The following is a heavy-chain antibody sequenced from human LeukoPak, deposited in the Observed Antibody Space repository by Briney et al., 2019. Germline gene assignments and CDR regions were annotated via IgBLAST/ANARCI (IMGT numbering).Heavy chain of an antibody. CDR3: ARDLFHTAMVNGDY. Sequence: GGSLRLSCAASGFTFSSYWMSWVRQAPGKGLEWVANIKQDGSEKYYVDSVKGRFTISRDSAKNSLYLQMNSLRAEDTAVYYCARDLFHTAMVNGDYWGQGTLVTVSS. CDR1: GFTFSSYW. D-gene: IGHD5-18*01. CDR2: IKQDGSEK. V-gene: IGHV3-7*01. J-gene: IGHJ4*02.